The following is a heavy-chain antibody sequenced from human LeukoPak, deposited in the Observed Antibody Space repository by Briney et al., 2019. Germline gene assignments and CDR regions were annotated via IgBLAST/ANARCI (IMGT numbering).Heavy chain of an antibody. CDR3: AKGAGYYFDY. V-gene: IGHV3-30*18. J-gene: IGHJ4*02. Sequence: GGSLRLSWAASGXTFSSYGLHWVRQAPGKGLEWVAVISYDGSNKYYADSVKGRFTISRDNSKNTLYLQMNSLRAEDTAVYYCAKGAGYYFDYWGQGTLVTVSS. CDR2: ISYDGSNK. CDR1: GXTFSSYG.